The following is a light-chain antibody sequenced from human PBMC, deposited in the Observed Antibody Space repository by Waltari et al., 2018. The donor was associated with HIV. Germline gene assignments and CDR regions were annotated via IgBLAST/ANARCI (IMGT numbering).Light chain of an antibody. CDR1: TSNIGNKY. CDR3: EAWDSTLSAVL. J-gene: IGLJ2*01. Sequence: QSVLTQPPSVSAAPGQKVTISCSGSTSNIGNKYVSWYRQLPGTAPKLLIYDNNKRPSGIPDRFSGSKSGTSATLGITGLQTGDEADYYCEAWDSTLSAVLFGGGTKVTVL. V-gene: IGLV1-51*01. CDR2: DNN.